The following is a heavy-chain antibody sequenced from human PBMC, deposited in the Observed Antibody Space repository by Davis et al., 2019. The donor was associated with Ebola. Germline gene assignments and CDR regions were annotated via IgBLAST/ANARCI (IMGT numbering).Heavy chain of an antibody. CDR2: IWYDGSNK. Sequence: PGGSLRLSCAASGFTFSSYGMHWVRQAPGKGLEWVAVIWYDGSNKYYADSVKGRFTISRDNSKNTLYLQMNSLRAEDTAVYYCAKSYNWNPNYYYGMDVWGQGTTVTVSS. J-gene: IGHJ6*02. V-gene: IGHV3-33*08. CDR1: GFTFSSYG. D-gene: IGHD1-20*01. CDR3: AKSYNWNPNYYYGMDV.